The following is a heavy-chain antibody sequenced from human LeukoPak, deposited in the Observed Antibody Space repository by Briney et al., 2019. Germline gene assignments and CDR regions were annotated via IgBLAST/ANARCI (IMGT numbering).Heavy chain of an antibody. J-gene: IGHJ4*02. CDR1: GFSLSTSAVG. CDR2: IYLGDDK. CDR3: AHTSYYYGSGSQDFDY. V-gene: IGHV2-5*02. Sequence: SGPTLVHHTQTLTLTCTFSGFSLSTSAVGGGWIRQPPGKALEWLALIYLGDDKRYSPSLKSRLTTPKDTPKNQVVLTMTNMDPVDTATYYCAHTSYYYGSGSQDFDYWGQGTLVTVSS. D-gene: IGHD3-10*01.